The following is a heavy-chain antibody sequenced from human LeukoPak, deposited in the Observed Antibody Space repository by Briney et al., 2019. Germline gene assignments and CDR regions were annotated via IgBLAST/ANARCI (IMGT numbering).Heavy chain of an antibody. CDR3: ARIQEEPTFDF. Sequence: SGPVLVKPTETLTLTCTVSGFSLSNGRMGVSWIRQPPGKSLEWLAHIFSNDEKSYSTSLKSRLTISKDTSKSQVVLIMTNVDPVVTATYYCARIQEEPTFDFWGQGTLVTVSS. V-gene: IGHV2-26*01. J-gene: IGHJ4*02. CDR2: IFSNDEK. D-gene: IGHD1-14*01. CDR1: GFSLSNGRMG.